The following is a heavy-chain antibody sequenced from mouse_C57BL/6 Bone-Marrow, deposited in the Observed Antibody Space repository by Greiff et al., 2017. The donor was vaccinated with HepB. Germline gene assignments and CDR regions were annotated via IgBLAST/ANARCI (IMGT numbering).Heavy chain of an antibody. Sequence: QVQLKESEPELVKPGASVKISCKASGYAFSSSWMNWVKQRPGKGLEWIGRIYPGDGDTNYNGKFKGKATLTADKSSSTAYMQLSSLTSEDSAVYVCARGVYGNYDFDYWGQGTTLTVSS. CDR3: ARGVYGNYDFDY. D-gene: IGHD2-1*01. J-gene: IGHJ2*01. V-gene: IGHV1-82*01. CDR2: IYPGDGDT. CDR1: GYAFSSSW.